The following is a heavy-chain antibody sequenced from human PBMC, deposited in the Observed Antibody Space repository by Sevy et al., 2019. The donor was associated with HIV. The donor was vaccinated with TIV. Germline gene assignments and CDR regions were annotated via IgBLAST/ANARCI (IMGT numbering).Heavy chain of an antibody. V-gene: IGHV1-2*02. CDR3: ARGSRGWYGGTRDFDY. CDR2: INPNSGGT. D-gene: IGHD6-19*01. J-gene: IGHJ4*02. CDR1: GYTFTGYY. Sequence: ASVKVSCKASGYTFTGYYMHWVRQAPGQGLEWMGWINPNSGGTNYAQKFQGRVTMTRDTSISTAYMELSRLRSDDTAVYYCARGSRGWYGGTRDFDYWGQGTLVTVSS.